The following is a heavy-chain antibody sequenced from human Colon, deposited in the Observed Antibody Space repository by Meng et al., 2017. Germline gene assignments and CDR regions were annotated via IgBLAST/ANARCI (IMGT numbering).Heavy chain of an antibody. J-gene: IGHJ4*02. CDR1: GGSITNDNW. CDR3: ARDFHSTMTVFDS. V-gene: IGHV4-4*02. D-gene: IGHD3-22*01. CDR2: IFHAGNT. Sequence: QVQLQESGPGLVKPSGTLSLPFAVSGGSITNDNWWSGVRQPPGKGLEWIGEIFHAGNTNYNPSLKSRVTMSLDKSKNQFSLTLTSVTAADTAAYYCARDFHSTMTVFDSWGQGTLVTVSS.